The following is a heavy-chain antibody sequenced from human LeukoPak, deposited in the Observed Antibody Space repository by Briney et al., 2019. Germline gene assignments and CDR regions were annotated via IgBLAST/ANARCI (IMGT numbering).Heavy chain of an antibody. CDR2: IYYSGST. CDR3: ARVGTMVRGVLDN. D-gene: IGHD3-10*01. Sequence: PSETLSLTCTVSGGSISSSSYYWGWIRQPPGKGLEWIGSIYYSGSTYYNPSLKSRVTISVDTSKNQFSLKLSSVTAADTAVYYCARVGTMVRGVLDNWGQGTLVTVSS. V-gene: IGHV4-39*07. J-gene: IGHJ4*02. CDR1: GGSISSSSYY.